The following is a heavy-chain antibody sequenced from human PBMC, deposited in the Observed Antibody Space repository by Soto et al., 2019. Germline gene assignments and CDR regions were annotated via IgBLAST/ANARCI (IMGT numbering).Heavy chain of an antibody. CDR3: ARRGFLEQ. Sequence: SETLSLTCAVSGGSISGFYWSWIRQPPGRGLEWIGFLSDSGTAKYNPSLKSRVTISADTSKNQLSLLLNSVTAADTAIYYCARRGFLEQWGQGTLVTVSS. CDR2: LSDSGTA. D-gene: IGHD5-12*01. V-gene: IGHV4-59*01. CDR1: GGSISGFY. J-gene: IGHJ4*02.